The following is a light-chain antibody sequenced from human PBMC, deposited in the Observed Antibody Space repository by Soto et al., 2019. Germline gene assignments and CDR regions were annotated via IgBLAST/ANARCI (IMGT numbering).Light chain of an antibody. CDR3: QQYALMYT. V-gene: IGKV3-20*01. Sequence: EIVLTQSPGTLSLSPGERATLSCRASQSVSSSYLAWYQQKPGQAPRLLIYGASSRATGIPDRFSGSGSGTDFTLTISRLEPEDFAVYYCQQYALMYTFGKGTKLEIK. CDR1: QSVSSSY. CDR2: GAS. J-gene: IGKJ2*01.